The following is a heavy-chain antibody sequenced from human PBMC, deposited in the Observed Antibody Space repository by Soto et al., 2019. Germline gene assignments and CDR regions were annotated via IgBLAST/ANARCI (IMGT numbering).Heavy chain of an antibody. CDR3: AISLGPLTYYYDRSGYY. Sequence: EVQLLESGGCLLQPGGSLRISCAASGFTFSSYAMSWVCQAPGKGLEWVSAISGSGGSTYYADSVKGRFTISRDNSKKTLHLQMNSLRAEDTAVYYCAISLGPLTYYYDRSGYYWRQGLLVPVSS. V-gene: IGHV3-23*01. CDR1: GFTFSSYA. CDR2: ISGSGGST. D-gene: IGHD3-22*01. J-gene: IGHJ4*02.